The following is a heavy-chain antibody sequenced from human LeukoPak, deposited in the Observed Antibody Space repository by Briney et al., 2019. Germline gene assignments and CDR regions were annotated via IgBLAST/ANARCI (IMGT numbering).Heavy chain of an antibody. Sequence: PSETLSLTCTVSGGSISSSSYYWGWIRQPPGKGLEWIGSIYYSGSTYYNPSLKSRVTISVDTSKNQFSLKLSSVTAADTAVYYCARLNFGPLVGYWGQGTLVTVSS. J-gene: IGHJ4*02. CDR1: GGSISSSSYY. V-gene: IGHV4-39*01. CDR2: IYYSGST. CDR3: ARLNFGPLVGY. D-gene: IGHD3/OR15-3a*01.